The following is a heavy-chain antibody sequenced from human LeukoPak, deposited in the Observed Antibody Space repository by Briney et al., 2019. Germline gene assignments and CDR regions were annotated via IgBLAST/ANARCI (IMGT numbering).Heavy chain of an antibody. D-gene: IGHD6-13*01. J-gene: IGHJ6*02. Sequence: SETLSLTCTVSGGSISSSTYYWGWIRQPPGRGLDWIGSIYYSGSTYYNPSLKSRVTISVDKSKNQFSLKLSSVTAADTAVYYCARTQPDSSSWRYYYYYGMDVWGQGTTVTVSS. CDR1: GGSISSSTYY. CDR2: IYYSGST. V-gene: IGHV4-39*07. CDR3: ARTQPDSSSWRYYYYYGMDV.